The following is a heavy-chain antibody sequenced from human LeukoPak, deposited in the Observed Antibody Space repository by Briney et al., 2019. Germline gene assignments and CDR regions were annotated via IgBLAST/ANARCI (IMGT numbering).Heavy chain of an antibody. J-gene: IGHJ6*03. CDR2: INHSGST. D-gene: IGHD1-26*01. V-gene: IGHV4-34*01. CDR3: ARVGSGSYLNYYYYMDV. Sequence: SETLSLTCAVYGGSFSGYYWSWIRQPPGKGLEWIGEINHSGSTNYNPSLKSRVTISVDTSKNQFSLKLSAVTAADTAVYYCARVGSGSYLNYYYYMDVWDKGTTVTVSS. CDR1: GGSFSGYY.